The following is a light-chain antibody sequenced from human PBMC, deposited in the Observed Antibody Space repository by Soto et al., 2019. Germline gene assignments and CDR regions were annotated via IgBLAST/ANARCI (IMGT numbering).Light chain of an antibody. CDR3: QQSYSTPLLT. V-gene: IGKV1-39*01. CDR2: AAS. J-gene: IGKJ3*01. CDR1: QSIISY. Sequence: DIQMTQSPSSLSASVGDRVTITCRSSQSIISYLNWYQQKPGKAPKLLIYAASSLQSGVPSRFSGSGSGTDFTLTISSLQPEDFATYYCQQSYSTPLLTFGPGTKVDIK.